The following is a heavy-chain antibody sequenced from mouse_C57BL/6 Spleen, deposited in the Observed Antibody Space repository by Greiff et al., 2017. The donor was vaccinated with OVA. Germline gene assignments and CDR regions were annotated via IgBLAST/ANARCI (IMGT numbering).Heavy chain of an antibody. Sequence: QVQLQQPGAELVRPGSSVKLSCKASGYTFTSYWMDWVKQRPGQGLEWIGNIYPSDSETHYNQKFKDKATLTVDKSSSTAYMQLSSLTSEDSAVYYCAREANNTSRPPYYFDYWGQGTTLTVSS. D-gene: IGHD1-1*01. CDR3: AREANNTSRPPYYFDY. CDR2: IYPSDSET. CDR1: GYTFTSYW. J-gene: IGHJ2*01. V-gene: IGHV1-61*01.